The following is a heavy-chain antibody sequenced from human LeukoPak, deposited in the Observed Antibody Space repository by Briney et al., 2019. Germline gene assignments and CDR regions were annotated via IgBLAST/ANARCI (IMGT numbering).Heavy chain of an antibody. J-gene: IGHJ4*02. CDR3: ASGPYPAAGTDHQFDY. CDR2: IYYSGST. Sequence: SETLSHTCTVPGASISSYYWSWIRQPPGKGLEWIGYIYYSGSTHYNPSLKSRVTISVDTSKNQFSLKVTSVTAADTAVYYCASGPYPAAGTDHQFDYWGQGTLVTVSS. V-gene: IGHV4-59*01. CDR1: GASISSYY. D-gene: IGHD6-13*01.